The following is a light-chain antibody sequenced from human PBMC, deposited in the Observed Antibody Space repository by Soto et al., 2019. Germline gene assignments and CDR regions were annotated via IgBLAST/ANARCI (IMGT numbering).Light chain of an antibody. J-gene: IGLJ1*01. Sequence: QSVLTQPPSVSGAPGQRVTISCTGSSSNIGAGYDVHWYQQLPGTAPKLLIYGNSNRPSGVPDRFSGSKSGTSASLAITGLQAEDEADYYCQSYDSTLSGYVFGTATKLTV. CDR3: QSYDSTLSGYV. V-gene: IGLV1-40*01. CDR2: GNS. CDR1: SSNIGAGYD.